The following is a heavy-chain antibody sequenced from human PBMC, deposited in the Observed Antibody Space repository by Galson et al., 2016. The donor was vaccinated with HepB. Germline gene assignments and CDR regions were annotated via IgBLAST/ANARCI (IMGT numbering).Heavy chain of an antibody. CDR2: ISCSADSR. D-gene: IGHD6-19*01. CDR3: ARMVPLYSGGWYVRGDGWFDP. CDR1: GFTFSHYF. J-gene: IGHJ5*02. V-gene: IGHV3-11*01. Sequence: SLRLSCAASGFTFSHYFVSWLRPAPGKGLEWVSYISCSADSRRYADSVKGRFTISRDNSKNSLYLQMNNLRAEDTAVYYCARMVPLYSGGWYVRGDGWFDPWGQGTLVTVSS.